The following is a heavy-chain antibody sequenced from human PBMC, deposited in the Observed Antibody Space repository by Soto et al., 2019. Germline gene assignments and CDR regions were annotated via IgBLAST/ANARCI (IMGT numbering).Heavy chain of an antibody. J-gene: IGHJ5*02. D-gene: IGHD6-6*01. V-gene: IGHV1-2*02. CDR3: AKDLTRQLAYWLDP. CDR1: GFSFTGYY. CDR2: INAHSGGT. Sequence: ASVKVSCKASGFSFTGYYIHWLRQAPGQGLEWMGWINAHSGGTEYAQKFQGRVTLTRDTSIATTYLTLTSLTSDDTALYYCAKDLTRQLAYWLDPWGQGTHVTVSS.